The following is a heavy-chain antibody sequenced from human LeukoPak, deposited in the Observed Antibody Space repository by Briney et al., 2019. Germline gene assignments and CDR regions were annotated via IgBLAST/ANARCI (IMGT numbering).Heavy chain of an antibody. CDR1: GYTFTDYY. V-gene: IGHV1-2*02. CDR3: ARARQRATGSYSALDS. D-gene: IGHD1-26*01. J-gene: IGHJ4*02. CDR2: INPNSGGT. Sequence: ASVKVSCKASGYTFTDYYIHWVRQAPGQGLERMGWINPNSGGTNYAQKFQGRVTLTRDTSISTAYMELNSLRSDDTAVYYSARARQRATGSYSALDSWGQGTLVTVSS.